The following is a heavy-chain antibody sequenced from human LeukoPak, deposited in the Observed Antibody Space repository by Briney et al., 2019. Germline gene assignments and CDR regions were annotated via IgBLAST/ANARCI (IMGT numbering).Heavy chain of an antibody. V-gene: IGHV4-31*11. CDR2: IYYSGST. J-gene: IGHJ3*02. CDR3: ASYNWNDGAFDI. Sequence: SETLSLTCAVYGGSFSGYYWSWVRQHPGKGLEWIGYIYYSGSTYYNPSLKSRVTISVDTSKNQFSLKLSSVTAADTAVYYCASYNWNDGAFDIWGQGTMVTVSS. D-gene: IGHD1-20*01. CDR1: GGSFSGYY.